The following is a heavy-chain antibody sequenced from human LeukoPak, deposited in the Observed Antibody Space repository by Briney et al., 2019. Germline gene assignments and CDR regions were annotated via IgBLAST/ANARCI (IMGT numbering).Heavy chain of an antibody. V-gene: IGHV3-43*01. Sequence: PGGSLRLSCAASGHTHDHYTMHGAPRAPGKALEWVSHISWDGGSTYYAHSVKRRFTIYRANNKNFLYLQMNSLRTDDTALYYCAKGNYYYYMDVWGKGTTVTISS. CDR3: AKGNYYYYMDV. J-gene: IGHJ6*03. CDR1: GHTHDHYT. CDR2: ISWDGGST.